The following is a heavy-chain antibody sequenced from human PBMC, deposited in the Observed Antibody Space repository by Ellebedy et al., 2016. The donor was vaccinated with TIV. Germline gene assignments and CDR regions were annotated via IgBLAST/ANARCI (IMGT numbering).Heavy chain of an antibody. Sequence: AASVKVSCKTSGNTFSGYGVHWVRQAPGERLEWMGWINARHGNTEYSQNFQGRVTITRDTSATTVYMQLSSLTFEDTAVYYCAKTGAAPPGNWFDSWGQGTLVTVSS. CDR2: INARHGNT. CDR1: GNTFSGYG. V-gene: IGHV1-3*01. D-gene: IGHD3-10*01. J-gene: IGHJ5*01. CDR3: AKTGAAPPGNWFDS.